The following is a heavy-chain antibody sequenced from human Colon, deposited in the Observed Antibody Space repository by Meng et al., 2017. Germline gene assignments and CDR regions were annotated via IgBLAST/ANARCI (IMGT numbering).Heavy chain of an antibody. J-gene: IGHJ4*02. CDR2: ISQGGST. CDR3: ARGLGTIQRGYCSGGSCSSDY. CDR1: GGSVSSGTYY. D-gene: IGHD2-15*01. V-gene: IGHV4-61*01. Sequence: QRQVGGPGRERPSETLPRPCTGSGGSVSSGTYYWSWIRQPPGKGLEWIGEISQGGSTNYNPSLKSRVTISLDMSKNQFSLNLTSVTAADTAVYYCARGLGTIQRGYCSGGSCSSDYWGQRTLVTVSS.